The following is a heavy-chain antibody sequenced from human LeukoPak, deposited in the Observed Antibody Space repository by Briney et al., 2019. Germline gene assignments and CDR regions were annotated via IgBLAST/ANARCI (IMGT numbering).Heavy chain of an antibody. CDR3: ARHQDSSGWYGDYYYYGMDV. Sequence: PSETLSLTCTVSGGSISSYYWSWIRQPPGKGLEWIGYIYYSGSTNYNPSLKSRVTISVDTSKNQFSLKLSSVIAADTAVYYCARHQDSSGWYGDYYYYGMDVWGQGTTVTVSS. V-gene: IGHV4-59*08. CDR2: IYYSGST. J-gene: IGHJ6*02. CDR1: GGSISSYY. D-gene: IGHD6-19*01.